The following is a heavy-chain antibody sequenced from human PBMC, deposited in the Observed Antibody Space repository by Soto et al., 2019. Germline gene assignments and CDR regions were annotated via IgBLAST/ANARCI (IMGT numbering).Heavy chain of an antibody. V-gene: IGHV3-23*01. J-gene: IGHJ4*02. CDR3: AKGRGVRGYSYGEFDY. CDR2: ISGSGGST. Sequence: GGSLRLSCAASGFTFSSYAMSWVRQAPGKGLEWVSAISGSGGSTYYADSVKGRFTISRDNSKNTLYLQMNSLRAEDTAVYYCAKGRGVRGYSYGEFDYWGQGTLVTVSS. CDR1: GFTFSSYA. D-gene: IGHD5-18*01.